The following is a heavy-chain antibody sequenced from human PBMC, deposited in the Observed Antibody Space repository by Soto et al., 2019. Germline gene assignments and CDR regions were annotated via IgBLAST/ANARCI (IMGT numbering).Heavy chain of an antibody. CDR3: AKDRVVVAASNWFDP. D-gene: IGHD2-15*01. CDR2: ISYDGSNK. J-gene: IGHJ5*02. CDR1: GFTFSSYG. Sequence: GGSLRLSCAASGFTFSSYGMHWVRQAPGKGLEWVAVISYDGSNKYDADSVKGRFTISRDNSKNTLYLQMNSLRAEDTAVYYCAKDRVVVAASNWFDPWGQGTLVTVSS. V-gene: IGHV3-30*18.